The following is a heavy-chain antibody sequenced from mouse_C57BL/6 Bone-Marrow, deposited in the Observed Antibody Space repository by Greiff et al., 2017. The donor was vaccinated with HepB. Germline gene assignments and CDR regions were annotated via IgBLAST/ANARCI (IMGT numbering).Heavy chain of an antibody. D-gene: IGHD2-5*01. Sequence: EVQLQQSGPELVKPGASVKISCKASGYTFTDYYMNWVKQSHGKSLEWIGDINPNNGGTSYNQKFKGKATLTVDKSSSTAYVELRSLTSEDSAVYYCATPSYNSNYLYYYAMDNWGQGTAVTGSS. J-gene: IGHJ4*01. CDR1: GYTFTDYY. CDR3: ATPSYNSNYLYYYAMDN. V-gene: IGHV1-26*01. CDR2: INPNNGGT.